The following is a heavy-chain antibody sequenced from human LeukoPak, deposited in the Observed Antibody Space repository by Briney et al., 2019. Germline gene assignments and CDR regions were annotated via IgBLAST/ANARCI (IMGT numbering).Heavy chain of an antibody. V-gene: IGHV3-64*04. CDR2: ISSSGDYT. CDR3: ARDTEGYIYGYYYYGMDV. CDR1: GFTFSDYA. D-gene: IGHD5-18*01. Sequence: GGSLRLSCSASGFTFSDYAMHWVRQAPGRGLQFVSAISSSGDYTSYSDSVKGRFTISRDNSKNSLYLQMNSLRNDDTALYYCARDTEGYIYGYYYYGMDVWGQGTTVTVSS. J-gene: IGHJ6*02.